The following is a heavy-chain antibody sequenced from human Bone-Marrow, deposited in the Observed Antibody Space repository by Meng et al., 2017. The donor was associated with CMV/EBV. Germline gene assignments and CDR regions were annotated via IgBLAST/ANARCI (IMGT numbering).Heavy chain of an antibody. D-gene: IGHD2-21*01. J-gene: IGHJ6*02. CDR1: GFTFSDYY. Sequence: GESLKISCAASGFTFSDYYMSWIRQAPGKGLEWVSYISSSGSTIYYADSEKGRFTIPRDNAKNSLYLQMNSLRAEDTAVYYCARDIEYCGGDCYLDYYYGMDVWGQGTTVTVSS. CDR2: ISSSGSTI. V-gene: IGHV3-11*04. CDR3: ARDIEYCGGDCYLDYYYGMDV.